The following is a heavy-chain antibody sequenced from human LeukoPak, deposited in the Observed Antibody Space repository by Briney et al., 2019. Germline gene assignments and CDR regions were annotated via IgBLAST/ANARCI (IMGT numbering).Heavy chain of an antibody. D-gene: IGHD2-21*02. CDR1: DYSFNSGYY. CDR3: ARHVRSGCGGDCYPY. CDR2: FYHGETT. J-gene: IGHJ4*02. Sequence: PSETLSLTCTVSDYSFNSGYYWAWIRQPPGKGMEWIGSFYHGETTSYSPSLKSRVIISLDTSNNQFSLRVTSVSAADTAVYYCARHVRSGCGGDCYPYWGQGTLVTVSS. V-gene: IGHV4-38-2*02.